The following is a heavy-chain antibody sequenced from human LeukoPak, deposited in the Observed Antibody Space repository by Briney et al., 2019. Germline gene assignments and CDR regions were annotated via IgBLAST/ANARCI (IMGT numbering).Heavy chain of an antibody. D-gene: IGHD5-12*01. V-gene: IGHV3-33*06. Sequence: GGSLRLSCVASGFTFSSYIMTWVRQAPGKGLEWVAVIWYDGSNKYYADSVKGRFTISRDNSKSTLYLQMNSLRAEDTAVYYCAKDGRQWLRLSYYYYYMDVWGKGTTVTVSS. CDR2: IWYDGSNK. CDR1: GFTFSSYI. J-gene: IGHJ6*03. CDR3: AKDGRQWLRLSYYYYYMDV.